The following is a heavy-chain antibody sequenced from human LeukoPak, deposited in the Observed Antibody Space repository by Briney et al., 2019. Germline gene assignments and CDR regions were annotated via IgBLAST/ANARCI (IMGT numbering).Heavy chain of an antibody. CDR1: GFTFSSYA. J-gene: IGHJ4*02. CDR2: ISGSGGST. CDR3: AKHIVVVVAATSFYFDY. Sequence: PGGSPRLSCAASGFTFSSYAMSWVRQAPGKGLEWVSAISGSGGSTYYADSVKGRFTISRDNSKNTLYLQMNSLRAEDTAVYYCAKHIVVVVAATSFYFDYWGQGTLVTVSS. V-gene: IGHV3-23*01. D-gene: IGHD2-15*01.